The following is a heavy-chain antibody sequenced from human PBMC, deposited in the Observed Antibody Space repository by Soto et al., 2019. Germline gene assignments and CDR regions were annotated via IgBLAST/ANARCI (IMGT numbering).Heavy chain of an antibody. D-gene: IGHD5-18*01. CDR2: IIPMFGTA. CDR3: ASGIQLWLRRINNGYSG. V-gene: IGHV1-69*12. Sequence: QVQLVQSGAEVKKPESSVKVSCKAPGGTFSTYAISWVRQAPGQGLEWMGGIIPMFGTANYAQRFQDRATITADESTNTVYMELSSLRSEGTAVYFCASGIQLWLRRINNGYSGWGQGTLVTVSS. J-gene: IGHJ4*02. CDR1: GGTFSTYA.